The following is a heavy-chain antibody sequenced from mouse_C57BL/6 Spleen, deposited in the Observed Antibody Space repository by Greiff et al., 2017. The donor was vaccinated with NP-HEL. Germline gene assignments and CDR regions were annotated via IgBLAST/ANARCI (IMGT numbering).Heavy chain of an antibody. Sequence: EVMLVESGGGLVKPGGSLKLSCAASGFTFSDYGMHWVRQAPEKGLEWVAYISSGSSTLYYADTVKGRFTISRDNAKNTLFLQMASLRSEDTAMYYCANLYYYGSSSHWYFDVWGTGTTVTVSS. V-gene: IGHV5-17*01. CDR1: GFTFSDYG. J-gene: IGHJ1*03. D-gene: IGHD1-1*01. CDR3: ANLYYYGSSSHWYFDV. CDR2: ISSGSSTL.